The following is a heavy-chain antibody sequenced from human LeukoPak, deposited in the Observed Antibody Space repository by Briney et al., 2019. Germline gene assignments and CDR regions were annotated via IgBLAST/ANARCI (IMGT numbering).Heavy chain of an antibody. J-gene: IGHJ6*02. Sequence: WCSVKVSCNASGYTIAYRYRHGVRQAPGQALERMRWITPFNGNTKYAQKFQDRVTITRDRSMSTAYMELSSLRSEDTAMYFCASDSGSSTGGYYYGIDVWGQGTTVTVTS. CDR1: GYTIAYRY. V-gene: IGHV1-45*02. CDR3: ASDSGSSTGGYYYGIDV. D-gene: IGHD1-26*01. CDR2: ITPFNGNT.